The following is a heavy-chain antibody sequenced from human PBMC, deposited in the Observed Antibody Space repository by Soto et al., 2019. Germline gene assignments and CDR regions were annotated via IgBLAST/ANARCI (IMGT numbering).Heavy chain of an antibody. V-gene: IGHV4-59*06. Sequence: SETLSLTCTVSGGSISSYYWSWIRQHPGKGLEWIGYIYYSGSTYYNPSLKSRVTISVDTSKNQFSLKLSSVTAADTAVYYCATFTHGYYYDRDYWGQGTLVTVSS. D-gene: IGHD3-22*01. CDR3: ATFTHGYYYDRDY. CDR2: IYYSGST. CDR1: GGSISSYY. J-gene: IGHJ4*02.